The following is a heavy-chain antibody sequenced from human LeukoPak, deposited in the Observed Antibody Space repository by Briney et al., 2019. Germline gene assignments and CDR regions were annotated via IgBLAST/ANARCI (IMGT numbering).Heavy chain of an antibody. Sequence: GAPVKVSCKASGYTFTSYYMHWVRQAPGQGLEWMGIINPSGGSTSYAQKFQGRVTMTRDTSTSTVYMELSSLRSEDTAVYYCARDPYGGVSIDYWGQGTLVTVSS. J-gene: IGHJ4*02. CDR3: ARDPYGGVSIDY. CDR1: GYTFTSYY. V-gene: IGHV1-46*01. CDR2: INPSGGST. D-gene: IGHD4-23*01.